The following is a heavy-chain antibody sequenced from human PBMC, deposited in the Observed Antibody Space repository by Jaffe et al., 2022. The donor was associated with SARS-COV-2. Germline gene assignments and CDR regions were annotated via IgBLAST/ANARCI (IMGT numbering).Heavy chain of an antibody. V-gene: IGHV4-34*01. CDR2: INHSGST. CDR1: GGSFSGYY. D-gene: IGHD3-22*01. J-gene: IGHJ4*02. CDR3: ARREYYYDSR. Sequence: QVQLQQWGAGLLKPSETLSLTCAVYGGSFSGYYWSWIRQPPGKGLEWIGEINHSGSTNYNPSLKSRVTISVDTSKNQFSLKLSSVTAADTAVYYCARREYYYDSRWGQGTLVTVSS.